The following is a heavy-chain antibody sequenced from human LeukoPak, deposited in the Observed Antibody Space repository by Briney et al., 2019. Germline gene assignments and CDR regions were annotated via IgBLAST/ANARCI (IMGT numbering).Heavy chain of an antibody. J-gene: IGHJ4*02. D-gene: IGHD5-24*01. CDR2: IYPGDSDT. V-gene: IGHV5-51*01. CDR1: GYRFAIYW. CDR3: ARREMATQTPFEY. Sequence: GESLKISFKGSGYRFAIYWIGWVRQMPGKGLEWMGIIYPGDSDTRYSPSFQGQVTISADKSIGIAYLQWSSLKASDTAMYYCARREMATQTPFEYWGQGTLVTVSS.